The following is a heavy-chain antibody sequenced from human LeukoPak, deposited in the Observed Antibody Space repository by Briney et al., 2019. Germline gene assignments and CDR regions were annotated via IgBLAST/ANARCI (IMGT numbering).Heavy chain of an antibody. CDR2: IYSGGST. V-gene: IGHV3-66*02. J-gene: IGHJ4*02. D-gene: IGHD5-18*01. Sequence: PGGSLRLSCAASGFSFSDYWMSWVHQAPGKGLEWVSVIYSGGSTYYADSVKGRFTISRDNSKNTLYLQMNSLRAEDTAVYYCARETIVETAFDYWGQGTLVTVSS. CDR1: GFSFSDYW. CDR3: ARETIVETAFDY.